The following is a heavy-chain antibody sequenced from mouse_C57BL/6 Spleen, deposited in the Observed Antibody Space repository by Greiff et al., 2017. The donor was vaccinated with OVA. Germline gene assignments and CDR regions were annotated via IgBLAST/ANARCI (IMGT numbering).Heavy chain of an antibody. CDR2: IDPSDSYT. J-gene: IGHJ2*01. D-gene: IGHD1-1*01. Sequence: QVQLQQPGAELVMPGASVKLSCKASGYTFTSYWMHWVKQRPGQGLEWIGEIDPSDSYTNYNQKFKGKSTLTVDKSSSTAYMQLSSLTSEDSAVYYCARNYGSREDYFDYWGQGTTLTVSS. V-gene: IGHV1-69*01. CDR3: ARNYGSREDYFDY. CDR1: GYTFTSYW.